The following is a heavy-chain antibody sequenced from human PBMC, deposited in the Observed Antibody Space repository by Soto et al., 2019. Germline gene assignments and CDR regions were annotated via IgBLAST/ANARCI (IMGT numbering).Heavy chain of an antibody. D-gene: IGHD2-21*02. CDR2: IDPNVGNT. V-gene: IGHV1-2*02. Sequence: ASVKVSCKASGYTFNRYYIHWVRQAPGQGLEWMGWIDPNVGNTKYAQNFQGRVTMTWDTSTTTASMELSGLTSDDTAVYFCARNRRAYCGGDCPWGSWGQGTHVTVSS. CDR3: ARNRRAYCGGDCPWGS. CDR1: GYTFNRYY. J-gene: IGHJ5*02.